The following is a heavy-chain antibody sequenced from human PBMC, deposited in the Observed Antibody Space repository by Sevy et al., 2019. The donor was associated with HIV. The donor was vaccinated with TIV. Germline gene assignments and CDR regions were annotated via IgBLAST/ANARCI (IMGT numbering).Heavy chain of an antibody. D-gene: IGHD6-13*01. CDR2: INTNTGNP. J-gene: IGHJ4*02. CDR1: GYTFTREA. CDR3: ARGAARAGSEY. V-gene: IGHV7-4-1*02. Sequence: ASVKVSCKTSGYTFTREAINWVRQAPGQGLEWMGWINTNTGNPAYAQGFTGRLVFSLETSVSTAYLQINSLKADDSAMYFCARGAARAGSEYWGQGTLVTVSS.